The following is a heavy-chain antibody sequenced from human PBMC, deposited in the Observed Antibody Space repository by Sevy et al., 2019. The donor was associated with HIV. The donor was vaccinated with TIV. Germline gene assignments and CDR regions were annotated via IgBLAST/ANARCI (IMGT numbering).Heavy chain of an antibody. CDR3: ARDENYYDSSGYYFYFDY. CDR2: ISAYNGNT. D-gene: IGHD3-22*01. J-gene: IGHJ4*02. V-gene: IGHV1-18*01. Sequence: ASVKVSGKASGYTFTSYGISWVRQAPGQGLEWMGWISAYNGNTNYAQKLQGRVTMTTDTSTSTAYMELRSLRSDDTAVYYCARDENYYDSSGYYFYFDYWGQGTLVTVSS. CDR1: GYTFTSYG.